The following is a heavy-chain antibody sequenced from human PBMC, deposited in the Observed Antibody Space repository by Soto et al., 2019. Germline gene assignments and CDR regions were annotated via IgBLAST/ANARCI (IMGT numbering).Heavy chain of an antibody. CDR3: ARDLLAVAGTHDY. CDR2: ISAYNGNT. D-gene: IGHD6-19*01. J-gene: IGHJ4*02. V-gene: IGHV1-18*01. Sequence: ASVKVSCKASGYTFTSYGISWVRQAPGQGLEWMGWISAYNGNTNYAQKLQGRVTMTTDTSTSTAYIELRSLRSDDPAVYYCARDLLAVAGTHDYWGQGTLVTVSS. CDR1: GYTFTSYG.